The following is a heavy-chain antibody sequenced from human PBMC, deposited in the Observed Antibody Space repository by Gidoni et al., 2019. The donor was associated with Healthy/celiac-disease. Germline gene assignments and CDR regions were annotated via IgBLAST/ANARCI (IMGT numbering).Heavy chain of an antibody. J-gene: IGHJ4*02. Sequence: EVQLVESGGGLVQPGGSLRLSCSASGFTFSSYAIHWVRQAPGKGLEYVSAISSNGVSTYYADSVKGRLTISRDNYKNTLYLQMSSLRAEDTAVYYCVKEVGGYLSHFDYWGQGTLVTVSS. CDR2: ISSNGVST. CDR3: VKEVGGYLSHFDY. V-gene: IGHV3-64D*08. CDR1: GFTFSSYA. D-gene: IGHD2-2*03.